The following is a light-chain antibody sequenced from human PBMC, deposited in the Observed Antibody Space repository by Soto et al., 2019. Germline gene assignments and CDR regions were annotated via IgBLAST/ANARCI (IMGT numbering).Light chain of an antibody. Sequence: DIQMTQSPSSLSASIGDRVTITCRAGQSISNYLNWYQQKPGKAPKLLIYAASSLQSGGPSRFSGSGSVTDFTLTISSLQPEDFATYYCQQSYSTPRTFGQGTKLEIK. CDR2: AAS. CDR3: QQSYSTPRT. V-gene: IGKV1-39*01. CDR1: QSISNY. J-gene: IGKJ2*01.